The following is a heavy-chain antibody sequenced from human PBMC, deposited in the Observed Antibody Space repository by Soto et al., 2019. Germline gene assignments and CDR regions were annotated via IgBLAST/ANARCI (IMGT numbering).Heavy chain of an antibody. CDR1: GYTFTGXY. J-gene: IGHJ3*02. V-gene: IGHV1-2*04. D-gene: IGHD3-22*01. CDR3: ATTRRYYYDTSGPDAFDI. Sequence: ASVKVSCKASGYTFTGXYIHWVRQAPGQGLEWMGWINPNSGGTDYSQKFQGWVTMTRDTSISTAYMELSRLRSDDTAVYYCATTRRYYYDTSGPDAFDIWGQGTMVTVSS. CDR2: INPNSGGT.